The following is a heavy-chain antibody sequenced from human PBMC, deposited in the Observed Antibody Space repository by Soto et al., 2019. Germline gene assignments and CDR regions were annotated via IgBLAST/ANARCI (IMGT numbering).Heavy chain of an antibody. J-gene: IGHJ4*02. Sequence: PGGSVRLSCAASGFTFSIYAMSWIRQAPGKGLEWVSAISGSGGSTYYADSVKGRFTISRDSSKNTLYLQMNSLRAEDTAVYYCAKVRADYYDSSGPIDYWGQGT. CDR3: AKVRADYYDSSGPIDY. V-gene: IGHV3-23*01. D-gene: IGHD3-22*01. CDR1: GFTFSIYA. CDR2: ISGSGGST.